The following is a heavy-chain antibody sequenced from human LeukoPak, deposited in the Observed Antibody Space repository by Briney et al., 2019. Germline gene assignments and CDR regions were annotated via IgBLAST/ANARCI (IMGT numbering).Heavy chain of an antibody. J-gene: IGHJ5*02. D-gene: IGHD6-19*01. CDR1: GYSISSGYY. V-gene: IGHV4-38-2*02. Sequence: SETLSLTCTVSGYSISSGYYWGWIRQPPGQGLEWIGSIYHSGSTYYNPSLKSRVTISVDTSKNQFSLKLSSVTAADTAVYYCARSIAVAGTQNWFDPWGQGTLVTVSS. CDR3: ARSIAVAGTQNWFDP. CDR2: IYHSGST.